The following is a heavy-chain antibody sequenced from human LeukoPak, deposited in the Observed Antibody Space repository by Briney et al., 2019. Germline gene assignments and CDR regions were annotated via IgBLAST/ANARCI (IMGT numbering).Heavy chain of an antibody. J-gene: IGHJ4*02. CDR1: GLTFSSYE. CDR2: ISSGSTI. CDR3: ARESIAVAGAPFDY. V-gene: IGHV3-48*03. D-gene: IGHD6-19*01. Sequence: GSLRLSCAASGLTFSSYEMNWVRQAPGKGLEWVSYISSGSTIYDADSVKGRFTISRDNAKNSLYLQMNSLRAEDTAVYYCARESIAVAGAPFDYWGQGTLVTVSS.